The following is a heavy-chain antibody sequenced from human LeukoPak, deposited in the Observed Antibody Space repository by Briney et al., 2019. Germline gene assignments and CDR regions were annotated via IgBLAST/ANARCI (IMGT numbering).Heavy chain of an antibody. CDR1: GYTFTSYG. J-gene: IGHJ4*02. CDR2: ISAYNGNT. D-gene: IGHD1-26*01. Sequence: ASVKVSFKTSGYTFTSYGISWVRQAPGQGLEWMGWISAYNGNTHYAQKLQGRVTMTTDTSTSTAYMELRSLRSDDTAVYYCARNRGAYFSETLDFWGQGTLVTVSS. CDR3: ARNRGAYFSETLDF. V-gene: IGHV1-18*01.